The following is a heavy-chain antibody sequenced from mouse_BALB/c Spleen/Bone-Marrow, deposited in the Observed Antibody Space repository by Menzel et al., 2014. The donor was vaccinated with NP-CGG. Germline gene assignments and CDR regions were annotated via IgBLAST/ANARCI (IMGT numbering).Heavy chain of an antibody. CDR1: GFTFSSYA. J-gene: IGHJ2*01. V-gene: IGHV5-9-1*01. CDR3: ARSGSSYYY. Sequence: EVKVVESGGGLVKPGGSLKLSCAASGFTFSSYAMSWVRQTPEKRLEWVATIGSGDSSTYYPDSVKGRFTISRDYAKNPLYLQMSSLRSEDTAMYYCARSGSSYYYWGQGTTLTVSS. CDR2: IGSGDSST. D-gene: IGHD1-1*01.